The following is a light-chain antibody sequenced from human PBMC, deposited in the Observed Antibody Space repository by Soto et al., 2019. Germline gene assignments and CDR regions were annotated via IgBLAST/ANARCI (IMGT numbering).Light chain of an antibody. CDR1: QSISSW. Sequence: IHMSQSPSTLSASVGDRVTITCRASQSISSWLAWYQQKPGKAPKLLIYDASSLESGVPSRFRGSGSGTDLTITISSLQPEDVATYYCQQYESDPPTFGNGTKVDIK. V-gene: IGKV1-5*01. J-gene: IGKJ3*01. CDR2: DAS. CDR3: QQYESDPPT.